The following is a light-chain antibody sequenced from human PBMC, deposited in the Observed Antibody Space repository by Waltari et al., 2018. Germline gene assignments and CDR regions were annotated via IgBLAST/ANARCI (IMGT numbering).Light chain of an antibody. J-gene: IGLJ1*01. CDR1: DSDVGAYDF. CDR2: EVS. V-gene: IGLV2-14*01. Sequence: QSALTQPASVSGSPGQSITISCSGTDSDVGAYDFVSWYQQHPGKAPHLILYEVSNRPSGMSNRFSASKSGNTASLTISGLQAEDEADDYCSSYTTSSAPGVFGTGTRVTVL. CDR3: SSYTTSSAPGV.